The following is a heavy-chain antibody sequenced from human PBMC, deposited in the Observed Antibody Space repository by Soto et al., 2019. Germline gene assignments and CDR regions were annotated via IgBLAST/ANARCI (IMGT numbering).Heavy chain of an antibody. D-gene: IGHD6-6*01. Sequence: ASVKVSCKASGYTFTGYYMHWVRQAPGQGLEWMGWINPNSGGTNYAQKSQGWVTMTRDTSISTAYMELSRLRSDDTAVYYCARGGRYSSSNMDVWGKGTTVTVSS. CDR1: GYTFTGYY. CDR2: INPNSGGT. V-gene: IGHV1-2*04. J-gene: IGHJ6*03. CDR3: ARGGRYSSSNMDV.